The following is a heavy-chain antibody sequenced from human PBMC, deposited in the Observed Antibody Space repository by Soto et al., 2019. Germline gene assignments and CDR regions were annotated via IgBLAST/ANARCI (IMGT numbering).Heavy chain of an antibody. CDR1: GFSFTGYY. CDR3: AKDLTRQLAYWLDP. CDR2: INAHSGGT. J-gene: IGHJ5*02. Sequence: ASVKVSCKASGFSFTGYYIHWLRQAPGQGLEWMGWINAHSGGTEYAQKFQGRVTLTRDTSIATAYLTLTSLTSDDTALYYCAKDLTRQLAYWLDPWGQGTQVTVSS. V-gene: IGHV1-2*02. D-gene: IGHD6-6*01.